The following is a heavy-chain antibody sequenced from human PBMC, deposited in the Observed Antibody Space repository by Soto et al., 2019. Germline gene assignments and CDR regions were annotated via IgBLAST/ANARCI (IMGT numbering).Heavy chain of an antibody. J-gene: IGHJ6*02. CDR1: GGSISTYY. D-gene: IGHD2-21*02. CDR2: IFSSWGT. Sequence: SETLSLTCSVSGGSISTYYWSWIRHSPCQSLDFIWCIFSSWGTNYNPALQTRITISLDTSKNQLPLKLTSVNAADTDVYFCEKLQYTVVTPLDIWGQGTTVTVSS. CDR3: EKLQYTVVTPLDI. V-gene: IGHV4-59*01.